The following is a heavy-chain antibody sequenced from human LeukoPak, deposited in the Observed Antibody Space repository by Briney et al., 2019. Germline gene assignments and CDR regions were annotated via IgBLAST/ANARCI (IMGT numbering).Heavy chain of an antibody. CDR2: IYYSGST. D-gene: IGHD3-10*01. CDR3: ARAGGYYYYYMDV. CDR1: GGSISSYY. Sequence: SETLSLTCTVSGGSISSYYWSWIRQPPGKGLEWIGYIYYSGSTNYNPSLKSRVTISVDTSKNQFSLKLSSVTAADTAVYYCARAGGYYYYYMDVWGKGTTVTVSS. J-gene: IGHJ6*03. V-gene: IGHV4-59*01.